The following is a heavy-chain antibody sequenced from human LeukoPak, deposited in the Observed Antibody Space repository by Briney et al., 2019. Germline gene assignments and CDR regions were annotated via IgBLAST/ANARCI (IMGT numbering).Heavy chain of an antibody. CDR3: AKYTGYSSGWYAY. CDR1: GFTFSSYA. V-gene: IGHV3-23*01. J-gene: IGHJ4*02. CDR2: ISGSGGST. D-gene: IGHD6-19*01. Sequence: GGSLRLSCAASGFTFSSYAMSWVRQAPGKGLEWVSAISGSGGSTYYADSVKGRFTVSRDNSKNTLYLQMNSLRVEDTALYYCAKYTGYSSGWYAYWGQGTLVTVSS.